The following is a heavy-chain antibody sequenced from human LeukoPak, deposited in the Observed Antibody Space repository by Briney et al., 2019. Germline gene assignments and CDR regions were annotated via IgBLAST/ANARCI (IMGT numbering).Heavy chain of an antibody. D-gene: IGHD3-22*01. J-gene: IGHJ5*02. CDR3: ARDLSLGNYYDSSGYSSATNWFDP. V-gene: IGHV4-4*07. Sequence: SETLSLTCAVYGGSFSGYYWSWIRQPAGKGLEWIGRIYTSGSTNYNPSLKSRVTMSVDTSKNQFSLKLSSVTAADTAVYYCARDLSLGNYYDSSGYSSATNWFDPWGQGTLVTVSS. CDR1: GGSFSGYY. CDR2: IYTSGST.